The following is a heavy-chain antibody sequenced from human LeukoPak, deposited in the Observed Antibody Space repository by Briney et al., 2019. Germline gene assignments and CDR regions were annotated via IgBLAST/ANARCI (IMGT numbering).Heavy chain of an antibody. J-gene: IGHJ4*02. CDR3: ARALGSGSFFLYGY. D-gene: IGHD3-10*01. Sequence: SETLSLTCTVSGVSISSYYWSWIRQPPGKGLEWIGYIYYSGSTNYNPSLKSRVTISVDTSKNQFSLKLSSVTAADTAVYYCARALGSGSFFLYGYWGQGTLVTVSS. CDR2: IYYSGST. V-gene: IGHV4-59*08. CDR1: GVSISSYY.